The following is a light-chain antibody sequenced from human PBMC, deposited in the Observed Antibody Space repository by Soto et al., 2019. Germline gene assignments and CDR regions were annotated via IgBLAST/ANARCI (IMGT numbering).Light chain of an antibody. CDR2: AAS. V-gene: IGKV1-17*01. J-gene: IGKJ5*01. CDR3: LQHNSYPYT. CDR1: QGIRND. Sequence: EIQLTQSPSSLSASVGDRVTITCRESQGIRNDLSWYQQKPGKAPKRLIYAASSLQSGVPLRFSGSGSGTEFSLTISSLQPEDFATYYCLQHNSYPYTFGQGTRLEIK.